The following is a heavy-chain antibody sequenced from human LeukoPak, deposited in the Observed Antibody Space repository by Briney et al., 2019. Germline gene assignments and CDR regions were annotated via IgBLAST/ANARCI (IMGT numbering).Heavy chain of an antibody. CDR1: GYIFTNYY. CDR3: ARGLYGSGTIGVDAFDI. CDR2: IIPIFGTA. Sequence: SVKVSCKASGYIFTNYYMYWVRQAPGQGLEWMGRIIPIFGTANYAQKFQGRVTITTDESTNTAYMELSSLRSEDTAVYYCARGLYGSGTIGVDAFDIWGQGTMVTVSS. J-gene: IGHJ3*02. D-gene: IGHD3-10*01. V-gene: IGHV1-69*05.